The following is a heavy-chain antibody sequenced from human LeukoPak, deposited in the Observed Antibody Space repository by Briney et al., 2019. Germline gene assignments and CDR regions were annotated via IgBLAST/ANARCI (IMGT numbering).Heavy chain of an antibody. CDR3: ARGRELPRPDAFDI. D-gene: IGHD1-26*01. CDR2: ISSSSSTI. V-gene: IGHV3-48*01. CDR1: GFTFSSYS. J-gene: IGHJ3*02. Sequence: HTGGSLRLSWAASGFTFSSYSMNWVRQAPGKGLELVSYISSSSSTIYYADSVKGRFTVSRDNAKNSLYLQMNSLRAVDTAVYYCARGRELPRPDAFDIWGQGTMVTVSS.